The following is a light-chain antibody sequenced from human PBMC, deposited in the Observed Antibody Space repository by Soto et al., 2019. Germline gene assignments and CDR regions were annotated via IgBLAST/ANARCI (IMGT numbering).Light chain of an antibody. Sequence: EIVLTQSPGTLSLSPGERATLSCRASQNINSDYFAWYQQKPGQAPRLLIFGASTRATGIPDRFSGSGSGTDFTLSVTRLEPEDFAVYYCHQYAVSPLTFGGGTKVDIK. CDR3: HQYAVSPLT. J-gene: IGKJ4*01. V-gene: IGKV3-20*01. CDR2: GAS. CDR1: QNINSDY.